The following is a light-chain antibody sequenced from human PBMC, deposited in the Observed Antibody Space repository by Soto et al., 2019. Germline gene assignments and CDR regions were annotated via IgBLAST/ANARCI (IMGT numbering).Light chain of an antibody. CDR3: MQGTHWPYT. J-gene: IGKJ2*01. Sequence: DVVMTQSPLSLPVTLGQPASISCRSSQSLVYSDGITYLNWFQQRPGQSPRRLIYSISNRDSGVPDRFSGSVSGTDFTLKISRVEAGDVGLYYCMQGTHWPYTFGQGTKLEIK. CDR1: QSLVYSDGITY. V-gene: IGKV2-30*01. CDR2: SIS.